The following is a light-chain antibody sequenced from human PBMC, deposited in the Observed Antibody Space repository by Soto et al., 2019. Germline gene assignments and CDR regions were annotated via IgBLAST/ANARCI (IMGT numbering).Light chain of an antibody. CDR2: AAS. V-gene: IGKV1-9*01. J-gene: IGKJ3*01. CDR3: QQLNNYPFP. Sequence: DIQLTQSPSFLSASVGDRVTITCRASQGISSYLAWYQQKSGKAPKLLIYAASTLQSGVPSRFSGSGSGTEFTLTVSSLQPEDFATYYCQQLNNYPFPFGPGTKVDIE. CDR1: QGISSY.